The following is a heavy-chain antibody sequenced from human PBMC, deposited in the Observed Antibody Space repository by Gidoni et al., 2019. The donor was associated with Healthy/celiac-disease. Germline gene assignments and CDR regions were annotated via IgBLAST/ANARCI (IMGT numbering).Heavy chain of an antibody. D-gene: IGHD3-16*01. V-gene: IGHV1-2*02. CDR3: AACPLISEGIDY. CDR1: GYTFTGYY. CDR2: SNPNSGGK. Sequence: QVQLVQSGAEVKKPGASVKVSCKASGYTFTGYYMHWVRQAPGQGLEWMGWSNPNSGGKNYAQKFQGRVTMTRETSIRTAYMELSRLRSDDTAVYYWAACPLISEGIDYWGQGTLVTVSS. J-gene: IGHJ4*02.